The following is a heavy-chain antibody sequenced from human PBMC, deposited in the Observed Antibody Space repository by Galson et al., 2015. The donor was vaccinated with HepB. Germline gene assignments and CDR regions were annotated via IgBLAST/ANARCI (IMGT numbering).Heavy chain of an antibody. Sequence: SLRLSCAASGFTFSSYGMHWVRQAPGKGLEWVAVISYDGSNKYYADSVKGRFTISRDNSKNTLYLQMNSLRAKDTAVYYCAKGRGRSIAAFDYWGQGTLVTVSS. CDR3: AKGRGRSIAAFDY. J-gene: IGHJ4*02. CDR1: GFTFSSYG. V-gene: IGHV3-30*18. D-gene: IGHD6-6*01. CDR2: ISYDGSNK.